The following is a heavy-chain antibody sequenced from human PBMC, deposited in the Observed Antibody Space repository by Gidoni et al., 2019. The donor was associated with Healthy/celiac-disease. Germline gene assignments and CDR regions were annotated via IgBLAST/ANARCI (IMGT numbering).Heavy chain of an antibody. D-gene: IGHD3-22*01. V-gene: IGHV3-7*03. J-gene: IGHJ3*02. CDR2: IKQDGSEK. Sequence: ELQLVESGGGLVQPGGSLRLSSAASGFTFSIYWMSWVRQAPGKGLEWVANIKQDGSEKYYVDSVKGRFTISRDNAKNSLDLQMNSLRAEDTAVYYCARDWDYYDSSGDAFDIWGQGTMVTVSS. CDR3: ARDWDYYDSSGDAFDI. CDR1: GFTFSIYW.